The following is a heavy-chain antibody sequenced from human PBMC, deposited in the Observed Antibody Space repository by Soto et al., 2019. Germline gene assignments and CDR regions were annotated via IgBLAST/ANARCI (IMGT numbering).Heavy chain of an antibody. Sequence: EVQLLESGGDLVQPGGSQRLSCAAAGFTFSGFSMYWIRQAPGRGLEWLSAITPGGEITYYAGSVKGRFTISRDDSKNTLQLQMDELRAADTATSYCAKCQSYASRLDSWGPGALVTVSS. J-gene: IGHJ1*01. CDR2: ITPGGEIT. V-gene: IGHV3-23*01. CDR1: GFTFSGFS. D-gene: IGHD6-6*01. CDR3: AKCQSYASRLDS.